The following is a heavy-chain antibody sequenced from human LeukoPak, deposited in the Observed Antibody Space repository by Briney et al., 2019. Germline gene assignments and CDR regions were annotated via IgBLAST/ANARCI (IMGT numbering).Heavy chain of an antibody. V-gene: IGHV3-30*03. CDR1: GFTFNTYG. CDR3: ARAAYCTSTSCHFSGYAQRPLDS. J-gene: IGHJ4*02. D-gene: IGHD2-2*01. CDR2: ISRDGTSQ. Sequence: PGGSLRLSCVASGFTFNTYGIHWVRQAPGKGLEWVAGISRDGTSQDYADSVKGRLTISRDDSKNTLYLQMNSLRTEDTAVYYCARAAYCTSTSCHFSGYAQRPLDSWGQGTLVTVSS.